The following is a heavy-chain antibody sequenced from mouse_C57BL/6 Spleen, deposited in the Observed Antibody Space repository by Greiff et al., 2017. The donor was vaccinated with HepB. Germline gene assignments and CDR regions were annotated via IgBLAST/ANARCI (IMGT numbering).Heavy chain of an antibody. V-gene: IGHV5-17*01. CDR2: ISSGSSTI. CDR1: GFTFSDYG. Sequence: EVHLVESGGGLVKPGGSLKLSCAASGFTFSDYGMHWVRQAPEKGLEWVAYISSGSSTIYYADTVKGRFTISRDNAKNTLFLQMTSLRSEDTAMYYCARKSLDYYGSSYLDYWGQGTTLTVSS. J-gene: IGHJ2*01. CDR3: ARKSLDYYGSSYLDY. D-gene: IGHD1-1*01.